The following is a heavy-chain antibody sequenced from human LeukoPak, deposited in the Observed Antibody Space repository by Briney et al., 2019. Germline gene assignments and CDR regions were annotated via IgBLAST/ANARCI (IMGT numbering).Heavy chain of an antibody. D-gene: IGHD4-17*01. J-gene: IGHJ4*02. V-gene: IGHV4-59*01. CDR2: IYYSGST. Sequence: SETLSLTCTVSGGSINNYYWNWIRQPPGKGLEWIAYIYYSGSTNYNPSLKSRVTISVDTSNNQFSLKLSSVTAADTAVYYCASGVYGAPVDYWDQGTLVTVSS. CDR1: GGSINNYY. CDR3: ASGVYGAPVDY.